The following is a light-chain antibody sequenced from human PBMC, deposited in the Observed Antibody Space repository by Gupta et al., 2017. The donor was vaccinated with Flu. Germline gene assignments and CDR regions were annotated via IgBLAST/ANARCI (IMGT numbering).Light chain of an antibody. J-gene: IGKJ1*01. Sequence: PSSLSASVAVRVTITCRAIHNINNFFNSYLQKPVTAPKLLLFAAFTVQSAVLSKFSGSGSSSAFTLMIISRLPADYVAYYCRLRETPPRTFGQGTRLEVK. CDR1: HNINNF. CDR2: AAF. V-gene: IGKV1-39*01. CDR3: RLRETPPRT.